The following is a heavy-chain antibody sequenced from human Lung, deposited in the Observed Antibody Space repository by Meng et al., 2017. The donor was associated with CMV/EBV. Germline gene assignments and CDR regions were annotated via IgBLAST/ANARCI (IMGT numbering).Heavy chain of an antibody. Sequence: SVXVSCKASGGTFRSTSLMWVRQAPGQGLEWMGGITPAIETADYAQKFRDRVTITTDDSATTAYMEMNSLRSEDTAVYFCARGHSITVGGVIIWPLDDWGQGTLVTVSS. J-gene: IGHJ4*01. CDR3: ARGHSITVGGVIIWPLDD. D-gene: IGHD3-16*02. V-gene: IGHV1-69*05. CDR2: ITPAIETA. CDR1: GGTFRSTS.